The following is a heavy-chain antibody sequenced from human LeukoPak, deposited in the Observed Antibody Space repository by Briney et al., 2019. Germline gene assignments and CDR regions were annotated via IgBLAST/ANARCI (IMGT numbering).Heavy chain of an antibody. J-gene: IGHJ4*02. D-gene: IGHD2-2*01. CDR3: ARNEGRLVVPADMGGGLDY. Sequence: SETLSLTCAVYGGSFSGYYWSWIRQPPGKELEWIGEINHSGSTNYNPSLKSRVTISVDTSKNQFSLNLSSVTAADTAVYYCARNEGRLVVPADMGGGLDYWGQGTLVTVSS. V-gene: IGHV4-34*01. CDR1: GGSFSGYY. CDR2: INHSGST.